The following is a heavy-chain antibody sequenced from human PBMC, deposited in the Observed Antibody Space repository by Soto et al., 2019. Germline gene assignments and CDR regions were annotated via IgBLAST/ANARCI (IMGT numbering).Heavy chain of an antibody. V-gene: IGHV3-30*18. CDR1: GFTFSSYG. CDR2: ISYDGSNK. J-gene: IGHJ5*02. CDR3: AKDMGFGPGWFDP. Sequence: GGSLRLSCAASGFTFSSYGMHWVRQAPGKGLEWVAVISYDGSNKYYADSVKGRFTISRDNSKNTLYLQMNSLRAEDTAVYYCAKDMGFGPGWFDPWGQGTLVSVS. D-gene: IGHD3-10*01.